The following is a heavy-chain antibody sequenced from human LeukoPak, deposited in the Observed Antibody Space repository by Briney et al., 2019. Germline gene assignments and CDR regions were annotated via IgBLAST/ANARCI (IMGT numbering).Heavy chain of an antibody. Sequence: GGSLRLSCAASGFTFDDYAMHWVRQAPGKGLEWVSGISWNSGSIGYADSVKGRFTISRDNAKNSLYLQMNSLRAEDTALYYCAKVRGGGRVYDAFDIWGQGTMVTVSS. CDR3: AKVRGGGRVYDAFDI. D-gene: IGHD3-16*01. CDR2: ISWNSGSI. J-gene: IGHJ3*02. V-gene: IGHV3-9*01. CDR1: GFTFDDYA.